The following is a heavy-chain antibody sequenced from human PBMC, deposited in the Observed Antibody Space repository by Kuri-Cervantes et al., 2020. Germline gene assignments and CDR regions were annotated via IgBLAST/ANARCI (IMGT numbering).Heavy chain of an antibody. D-gene: IGHD5-18*01. CDR1: GFTFSSYG. Sequence: GESLKISCAASGFTFSSYGMHWVRQAPGKGLEWVAVISYDGSNKYYADSVKGRFTISRDNSKNTLYLQMNSLRAEDTAVYYCARAEDTAMALADYWGQGTLVTVSS. J-gene: IGHJ4*02. CDR2: ISYDGSNK. CDR3: ARAEDTAMALADY. V-gene: IGHV3-30*03.